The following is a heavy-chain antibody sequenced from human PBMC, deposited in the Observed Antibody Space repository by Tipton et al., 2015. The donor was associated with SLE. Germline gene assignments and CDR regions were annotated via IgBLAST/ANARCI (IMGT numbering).Heavy chain of an antibody. CDR1: GLSFSTYD. CDR2: VSTGGGVT. CDR3: AGQLSYYYGMDV. J-gene: IGHJ6*02. D-gene: IGHD6-13*01. V-gene: IGHV3-23*01. Sequence: GSLRLSCVASGLSFSTYDMNWVRQAPGKGLEWVSTVSTGGGVTYYADSVKGRFTISRDNSKNTLYLQMNSLRAEDTAVYYCAGQLSYYYGMDVWGQGTTVTVSS.